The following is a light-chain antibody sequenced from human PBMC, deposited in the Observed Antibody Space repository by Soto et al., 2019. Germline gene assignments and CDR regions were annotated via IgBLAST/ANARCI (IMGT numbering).Light chain of an antibody. CDR2: DVS. V-gene: IGLV2-14*01. CDR1: SSDVGGYNY. CDR3: SSYTISSTLV. Sequence: QSALTQPASVSGSPGQSITISCTGTSSDVGGYNYVSWYQQRPGKAPKLMIYDVSNRPSGVSNRFSGSKSGNTASLTISGLQAEDEADYYCSSYTISSTLVFGGGTQLTVL. J-gene: IGLJ3*02.